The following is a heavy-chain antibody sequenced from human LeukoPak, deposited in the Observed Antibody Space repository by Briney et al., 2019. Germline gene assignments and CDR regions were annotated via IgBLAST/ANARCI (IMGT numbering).Heavy chain of an antibody. V-gene: IGHV1-2*04. D-gene: IGHD1-14*01. J-gene: IGHJ2*01. CDR1: GYTFTGYY. Sequence: ASVKVSCKASGYTFTGYYMHWVRQAPGQGLEWMGWINPNSGGTNYAQKFQGWVTMTRDTSISTAYMELSRLRSDDTAVYYCARGVERINWYFDLWGRGTLVTVSS. CDR2: INPNSGGT. CDR3: ARGVERINWYFDL.